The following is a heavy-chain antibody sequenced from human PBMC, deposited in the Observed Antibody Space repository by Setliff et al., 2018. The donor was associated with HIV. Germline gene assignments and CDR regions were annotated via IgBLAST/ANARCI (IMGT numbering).Heavy chain of an antibody. Sequence: GESLKISCKGSGYSFTSYWIGWVRQMPGKGLEWMGVLYPGDSDTRYSPSFQGQVTISVDKSISTAYLQWSSLRAADIAMYYCARVIVGASDAFDIWGQGTMVTVSS. CDR1: GYSFTSYW. V-gene: IGHV5-51*01. CDR3: ARVIVGASDAFDI. CDR2: LYPGDSDT. D-gene: IGHD1-26*01. J-gene: IGHJ3*02.